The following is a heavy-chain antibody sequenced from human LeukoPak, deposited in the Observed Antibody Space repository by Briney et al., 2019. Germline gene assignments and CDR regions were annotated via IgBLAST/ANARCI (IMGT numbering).Heavy chain of an antibody. CDR2: ISYDGSNK. J-gene: IGHJ4*02. CDR3: ARGSARWLQFMGAY. V-gene: IGHV3-30-3*01. Sequence: GRSLRLSCAASGFTFSSYAMHWVRQAPGKGLEWVAVISYDGSNKHYADSVKGRFTISRDNSKNTLYLQMNSLRAEDTAVYYCARGSARWLQFMGAYWGQGTLVTVSS. CDR1: GFTFSSYA. D-gene: IGHD5-24*01.